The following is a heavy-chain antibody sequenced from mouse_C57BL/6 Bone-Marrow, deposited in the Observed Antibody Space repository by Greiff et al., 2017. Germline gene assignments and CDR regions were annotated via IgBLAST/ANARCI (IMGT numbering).Heavy chain of an antibody. D-gene: IGHD1-1*01. CDR2: INYDGSST. Sequence: EVMLVESEGGLVQPGSSMKLSCTASGFTFSDYYMAWVRQVPEKGLEWVANINYDGSSTYYLDSLKSRFIISKDNAKNILYLQMSSLKSADTATYYCARVRYYGSRDYYAMDYWGQGTSVTVSS. V-gene: IGHV5-16*01. J-gene: IGHJ4*01. CDR3: ARVRYYGSRDYYAMDY. CDR1: GFTFSDYY.